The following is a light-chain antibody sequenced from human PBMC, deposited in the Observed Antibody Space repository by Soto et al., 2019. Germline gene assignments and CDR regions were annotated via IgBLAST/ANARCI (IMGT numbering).Light chain of an antibody. CDR2: DVS. J-gene: IGLJ1*01. CDR1: SSDVGGYNY. Sequence: SALTQPRSLSGSPGRKVTISCTGTSSDVGGYNYVSWYLQHPGKAPKVMIYDVSKRPSGVPDRFSGSKSGNTASLTISGLQSEDEADYYCCSFAGNYIYVFGTGTKVTVL. CDR3: CSFAGNYIYV. V-gene: IGLV2-11*01.